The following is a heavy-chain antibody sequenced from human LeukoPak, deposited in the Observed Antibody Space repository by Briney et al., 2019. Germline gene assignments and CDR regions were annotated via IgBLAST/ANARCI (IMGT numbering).Heavy chain of an antibody. CDR3: ARDNGPVDP. CDR2: IYYSGST. V-gene: IGHV4-59*01. J-gene: IGHJ5*02. Sequence: PSETLSLTCTVSGGSISSYYWSWIRQPPGKGLEWIGYIYYSGSTNYNPSLKSRVTISVDTSKNQFSLKLSSVTAADTAVYYCARDNGPVDPWGQGTLVTVSS. CDR1: GGSISSYY.